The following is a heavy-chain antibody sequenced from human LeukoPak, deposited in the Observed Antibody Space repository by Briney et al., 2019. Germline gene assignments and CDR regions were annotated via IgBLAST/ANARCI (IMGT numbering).Heavy chain of an antibody. CDR3: ARDGVAANIVGATGYYYMDV. CDR1: GGSINSYY. V-gene: IGHV4-4*07. J-gene: IGHJ6*03. Sequence: PSETLSLTCTVSGGSINSYYWSWIRQPAGKGLEWIGRIYSRGGTNYNPSLKSRITMSVDTSKNQFSLQLSSVTDADTAVYYCARDGVAANIVGATGYYYMDVWGKGTRVTVSS. CDR2: IYSRGGT. D-gene: IGHD1-26*01.